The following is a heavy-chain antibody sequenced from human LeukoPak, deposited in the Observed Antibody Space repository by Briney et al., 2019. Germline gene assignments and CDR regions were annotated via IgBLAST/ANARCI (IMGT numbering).Heavy chain of an antibody. Sequence: SETLSLTCTVSGGSISSYCWSWIRQPAGKGLEWIGRIYTSGSTNYNPSLKSRVTMSVDTSKNQFSLKLSSVTAADTAVYYCARDRPVAGTYDYYYYMDVWGKGTTVTISS. V-gene: IGHV4-4*07. J-gene: IGHJ6*03. CDR2: IYTSGST. D-gene: IGHD6-19*01. CDR1: GGSISSYC. CDR3: ARDRPVAGTYDYYYYMDV.